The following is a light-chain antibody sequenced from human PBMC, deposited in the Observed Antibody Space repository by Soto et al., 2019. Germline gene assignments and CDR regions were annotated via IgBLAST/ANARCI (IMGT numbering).Light chain of an antibody. CDR2: NAS. J-gene: IGKJ1*01. CDR1: HTVRNNY. Sequence: EIVLTQSPATLSSSPGERATLSCRASHTVRNNYLARYQQKPGQAPRLVIYNASNRASGIPDRFSGSGSGTDFTLTISRLEPEDFAVYYCHQYAYAPWTFGQGTKVDVK. CDR3: HQYAYAPWT. V-gene: IGKV3-20*01.